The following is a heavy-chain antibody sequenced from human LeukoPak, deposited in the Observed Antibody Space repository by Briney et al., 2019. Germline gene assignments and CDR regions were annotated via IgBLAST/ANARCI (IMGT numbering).Heavy chain of an antibody. CDR2: IIPIFGTA. V-gene: IGHV1-69*13. Sequence: ASVKVSCKASGGTFSSYAISWVRQAPGQGLEWMGGIIPIFGTANFAQKFQGRVTITADESTSTAYMELSSLRSEDTAVYYCARSGYSYPLYDYWGQGTLVTVSS. CDR1: GGTFSSYA. J-gene: IGHJ4*02. CDR3: ARSGYSYPLYDY. D-gene: IGHD5-18*01.